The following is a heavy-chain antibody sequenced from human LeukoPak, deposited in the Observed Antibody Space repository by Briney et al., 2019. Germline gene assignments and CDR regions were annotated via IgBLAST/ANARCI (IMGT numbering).Heavy chain of an antibody. CDR2: INHSGST. D-gene: IGHD1-26*01. CDR3: ARGGYSGSYPFDY. J-gene: IGHJ4*02. V-gene: IGHV4-34*01. CDR1: GGSFSGSY. Sequence: KPSETLSLTYAVYGGSFSGSYWSWIRQPPGKGLEWIGEINHSGSTSYNPSLKSRVTISVDTSRNQFSLKLSSLTAADTAVYYCARGGYSGSYPFDYWGQGTLVTVSS.